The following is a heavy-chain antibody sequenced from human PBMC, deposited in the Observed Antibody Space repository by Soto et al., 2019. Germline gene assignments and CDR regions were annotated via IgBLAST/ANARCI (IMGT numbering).Heavy chain of an antibody. V-gene: IGHV3-33*01. CDR3: ARDGKGPFDY. CDR2: IWYDGSNK. CDR1: GFTFSSYG. Sequence: PGGSLRLSCAASGFTFSSYGMHWVRQAPGKGPEWVAVIWYDGSNKYYADSVKGRFTISRDNSKNTLYLQMNSLRAEDTAVYYCARDGKGPFDYWGQGTLVTVSS. D-gene: IGHD1-26*01. J-gene: IGHJ4*02.